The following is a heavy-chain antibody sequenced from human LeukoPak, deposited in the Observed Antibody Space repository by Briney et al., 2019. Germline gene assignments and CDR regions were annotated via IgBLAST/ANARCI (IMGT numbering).Heavy chain of an antibody. CDR3: ARERDSSGYYSFFDY. J-gene: IGHJ4*02. V-gene: IGHV3-48*03. CDR2: ISSSGSTI. D-gene: IGHD3-22*01. CDR1: GFTFSSYE. Sequence: GGSLRLSCAASGFTFSSYEMNWVRQAPGKGLEWVSYISSSGSTIYYADSVKGRFTISRDNAKNSLYLQMNSLRAEGTAVYYCARERDSSGYYSFFDYWGQGTLVTVSS.